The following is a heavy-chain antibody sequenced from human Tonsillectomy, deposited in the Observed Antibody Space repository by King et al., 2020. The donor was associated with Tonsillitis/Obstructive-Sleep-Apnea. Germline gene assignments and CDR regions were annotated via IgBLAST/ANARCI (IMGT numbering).Heavy chain of an antibody. CDR1: GFTFSDYA. CDR3: ARTRYYDTHRYYRDFDY. Sequence: VQLVESGGGVVQPGRSLRLSCEVSGFTFSDYAMHWVRQAPGKGLEWVAVISKDGSNKNNTDSVKGRFTISRDNSKNTLFLQMNSLRAEDTAVYYCARTRYYDTHRYYRDFDYWGQGTLVTVSS. D-gene: IGHD3-22*01. J-gene: IGHJ4*02. CDR2: ISKDGSNK. V-gene: IGHV3-30*04.